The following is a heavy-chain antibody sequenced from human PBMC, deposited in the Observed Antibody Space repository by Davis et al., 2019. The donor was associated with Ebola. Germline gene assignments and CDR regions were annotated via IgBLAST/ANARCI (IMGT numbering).Heavy chain of an antibody. J-gene: IGHJ4*02. CDR1: GDSISSYY. CDR3: ARVLYYYDSSGYLSGFFDY. Sequence: MPSETLSLTCTVSGDSISSYYWSWIRQPPGKGLEWIGYIYYSGSTNYNPSLKSRVTISVDTSKNQFSLKLSSVTAADTAVYYCARVLYYYDSSGYLSGFFDYWGQGTLVTVSS. D-gene: IGHD3-22*01. CDR2: IYYSGST. V-gene: IGHV4-59*01.